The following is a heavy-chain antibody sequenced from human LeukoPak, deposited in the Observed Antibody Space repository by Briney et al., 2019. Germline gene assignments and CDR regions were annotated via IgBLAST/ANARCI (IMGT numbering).Heavy chain of an antibody. CDR3: ARYCSGGSCFGDYGMDV. CDR2: INHSGST. D-gene: IGHD2-15*01. Sequence: SETLSLTCTVSGSISSYYWSWIRQPPGKGLEWIGEINHSGSTNYNPSLKSRVTISVDTSKNQFSLKLSSVTAADTAVYYCARYCSGGSCFGDYGMDVWGQGTTVTVSS. CDR1: GSISSYY. J-gene: IGHJ6*02. V-gene: IGHV4-34*01.